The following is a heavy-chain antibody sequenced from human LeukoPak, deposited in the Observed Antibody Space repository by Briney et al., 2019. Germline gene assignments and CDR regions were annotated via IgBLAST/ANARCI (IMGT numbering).Heavy chain of an antibody. J-gene: IGHJ4*02. CDR3: ARGALDFDY. Sequence: GGSLRLSCVASGFTFSSYSMNWVRQAPGKGLEWVSYISGSGFTIYYADSVKGRFTISRDNAKNSLYLHMNSLKDEDTAVYYCARGALDFDYWGQGTLVTVSS. CDR2: ISGSGFTI. CDR1: GFTFSSYS. V-gene: IGHV3-48*02.